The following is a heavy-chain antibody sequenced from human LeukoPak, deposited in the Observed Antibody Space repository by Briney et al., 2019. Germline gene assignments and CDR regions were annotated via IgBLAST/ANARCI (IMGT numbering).Heavy chain of an antibody. CDR2: ISYTGST. Sequence: PSETLSLTCGVSGGSISNYYWSWIRQPPGEGLEWIGFISYTGSTNYNPSLKSRVTVFVDTSKNQFSLKVTSLTAADTAVYYCARTIKSGNYYWFDPWGQGTLVTVSS. CDR1: GGSISNYY. CDR3: ARTIKSGNYYWFDP. J-gene: IGHJ5*02. D-gene: IGHD1-26*01. V-gene: IGHV4-59*01.